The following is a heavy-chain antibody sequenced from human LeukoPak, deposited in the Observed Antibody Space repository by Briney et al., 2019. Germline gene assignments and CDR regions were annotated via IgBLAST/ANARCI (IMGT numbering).Heavy chain of an antibody. Sequence: SETLSLTCTVSGGSISSDYWSWSRQPPGKGLEWIGYIYYSGSTKYNPSLKSRVTISVDTSKNQFSLKLTSVTAADTAVYYCARVVAAATYYFDYWGQGTLVTVSS. D-gene: IGHD6-13*01. CDR2: IYYSGST. CDR1: GGSISSDY. V-gene: IGHV4-59*01. J-gene: IGHJ4*02. CDR3: ARVVAAATYYFDY.